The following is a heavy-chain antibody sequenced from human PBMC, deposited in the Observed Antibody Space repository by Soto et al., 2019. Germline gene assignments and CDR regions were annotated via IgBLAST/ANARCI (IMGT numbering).Heavy chain of an antibody. Sequence: GGSLRLSCTASGFTFGDYAMSWVRQAPGKGLEWVGFIRSKAYGGTTEYAASVKGRFTISRDDSKSIAYLQMNSLKTEDTAVYYCTRAGGGWELLDDYWGQGTLVTVSS. CDR1: GFTFGDYA. CDR3: TRAGGGWELLDDY. CDR2: IRSKAYGGTT. D-gene: IGHD1-26*01. J-gene: IGHJ4*02. V-gene: IGHV3-49*04.